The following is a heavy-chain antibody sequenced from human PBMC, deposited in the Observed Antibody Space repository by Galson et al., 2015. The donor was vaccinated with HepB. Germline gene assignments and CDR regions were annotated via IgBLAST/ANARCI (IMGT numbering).Heavy chain of an antibody. CDR3: ARGGVDYYDSSGHDWLRNFDY. Sequence: SLRLSCAASGFAFSTYWMTWVRQAPGKGLEWVALIKDDGSEQYYVDSVRGRFTISRDNAKNSLYLQMNSLRAEDTAVYYCARGGVDYYDSSGHDWLRNFDYWGQGTLVTVSS. D-gene: IGHD3-22*01. J-gene: IGHJ4*02. CDR1: GFAFSTYW. CDR2: IKDDGSEQ. V-gene: IGHV3-7*04.